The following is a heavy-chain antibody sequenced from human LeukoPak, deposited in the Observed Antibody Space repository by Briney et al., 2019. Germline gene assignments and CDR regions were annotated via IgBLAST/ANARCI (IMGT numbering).Heavy chain of an antibody. J-gene: IGHJ5*02. D-gene: IGHD1-26*01. Sequence: ASVKVSCKASGYTFTSYGISWVRQAPGQGLEWMGWISAYNGNTNYAQKLQGRVTMTTDTSTSTAYMELRSLRSDDTAVYYCARAARYIGTYNWFDPWGQGTLVTVSS. CDR2: ISAYNGNT. V-gene: IGHV1-18*01. CDR3: ARAARYIGTYNWFDP. CDR1: GYTFTSYG.